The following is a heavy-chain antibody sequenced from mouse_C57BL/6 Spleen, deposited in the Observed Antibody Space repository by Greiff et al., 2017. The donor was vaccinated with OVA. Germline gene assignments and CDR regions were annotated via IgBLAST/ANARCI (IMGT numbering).Heavy chain of an antibody. D-gene: IGHD4-1*01. V-gene: IGHV1-50*01. CDR1: GYTFTSYW. CDR3: ARGRTGTGY. J-gene: IGHJ2*01. Sequence: QVQLKQPGAELVKPGASVKLSCKASGYTFTSYWMQWVKQRPGQGLEWIGEIDPSDSYTNYNQKFKGKATLTVDTSSSTAYMQLSSLTSEDSAVYYCARGRTGTGYWGQGTTLTVSS. CDR2: IDPSDSYT.